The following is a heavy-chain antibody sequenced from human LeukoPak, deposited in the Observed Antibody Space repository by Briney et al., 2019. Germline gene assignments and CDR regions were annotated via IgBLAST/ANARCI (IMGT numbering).Heavy chain of an antibody. J-gene: IGHJ1*01. CDR3: ARDGSTSRAAEYFQH. Sequence: SETLSLTCTVSGCSISGGYYWGWIRPPPGKGLEWIGSIYHSGSTYYNPSLKSRVTISVDTSKNQFSLKLSSVTAADTAVYYCARDGSTSRAAEYFQHWGQGTLVTVSS. D-gene: IGHD2-2*01. V-gene: IGHV4-38-2*02. CDR2: IYHSGST. CDR1: GCSISGGYY.